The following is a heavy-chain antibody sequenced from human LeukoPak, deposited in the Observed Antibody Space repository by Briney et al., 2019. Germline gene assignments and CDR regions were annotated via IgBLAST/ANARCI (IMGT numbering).Heavy chain of an antibody. CDR1: SGSISSNNHY. D-gene: IGHD2-2*01. CDR3: ARHSSGLGYCSSTSCYTNY. Sequence: SETLSLTCTVSSGSISSNNHYWGWVRQSQGKGLEWIASIDYSGRTNYNPSLKSRVTISVDTSKNQFSLKLSSVTAADTAVYYCARHSSGLGYCSSTSCYTNYWGQGTLVTVSS. CDR2: IDYSGRT. V-gene: IGHV4-39*01. J-gene: IGHJ4*02.